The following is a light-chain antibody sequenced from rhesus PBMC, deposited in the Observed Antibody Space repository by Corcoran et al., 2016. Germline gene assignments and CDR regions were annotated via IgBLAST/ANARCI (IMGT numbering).Light chain of an antibody. CDR2: LVS. Sequence: DIVMTQTPLSLPVTPGEPASISCRSSQSLLDSDGYTHLHWYLQKPGQSPQLLIYLVSKRASAVPDRFSGSGSGTDFTLTISRVEAGDVGVYYCMQTLQTPFAFGPGTKLDIK. J-gene: IGKJ3*01. CDR3: MQTLQTPFA. CDR1: QSLLDSDGYTH. V-gene: IGKV2-78*01.